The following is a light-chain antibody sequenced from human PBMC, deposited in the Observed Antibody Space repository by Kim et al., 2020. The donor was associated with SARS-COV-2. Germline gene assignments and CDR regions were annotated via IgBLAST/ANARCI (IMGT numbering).Light chain of an antibody. CDR2: AAS. Sequence: DIQMTQSPSSLAAAVGDRVTIACRASQSISTYLNWYQQKPGKAPKLLIYAASTLQSGVPSRFSGSGSGTDFTLTISSLQPEDVATYYCQQSHTARLLTFGGGTKVDIK. CDR3: QQSHTARLLT. V-gene: IGKV1-39*01. J-gene: IGKJ4*01. CDR1: QSISTY.